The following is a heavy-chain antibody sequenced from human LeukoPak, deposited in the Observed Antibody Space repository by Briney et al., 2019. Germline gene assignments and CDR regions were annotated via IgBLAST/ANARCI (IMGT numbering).Heavy chain of an antibody. V-gene: IGHV3-23*01. J-gene: IGHJ4*02. CDR2: ISGSGGST. Sequence: HPGGSLSLSCAASGFTFNNYAMSWVRQAPGKGLEWVSGISGSGGSTYYADSVKGRFTISRDNSKNTVYLQMNSLRAEDTAVYYCATRDYYDSRGYYYYYFDDWGQGTLVTVSS. CDR1: GFTFNNYA. D-gene: IGHD3-22*01. CDR3: ATRDYYDSRGYYYYYFDD.